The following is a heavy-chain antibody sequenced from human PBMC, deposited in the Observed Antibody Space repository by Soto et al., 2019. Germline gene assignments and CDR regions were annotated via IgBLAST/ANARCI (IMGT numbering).Heavy chain of an antibody. V-gene: IGHV1-24*01. Sequence: ASLKVSCKVSGYTLTELSMHWVRQAPGKGLEWMGGFDPEDGETIYAQKFQGRVTMTEDTSTDTAYMELSSLRSEDTAVYYCATALRRIAVAVFSAYFDYWGQGTLVTVSS. CDR2: FDPEDGET. D-gene: IGHD6-19*01. J-gene: IGHJ4*02. CDR1: GYTLTELS. CDR3: ATALRRIAVAVFSAYFDY.